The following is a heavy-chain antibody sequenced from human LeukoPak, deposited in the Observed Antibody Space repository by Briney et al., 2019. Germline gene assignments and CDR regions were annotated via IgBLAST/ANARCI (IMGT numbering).Heavy chain of an antibody. J-gene: IGHJ4*02. V-gene: IGHV3-20*04. D-gene: IGHD3-22*01. Sequence: GGSLRLSCAASGFTFEDYAMMWVRQVPGKGLAWVSGINWDGGSTDYADSVKGRFTISRDNAKNSLYLQMNSLRAEDTAVYYCAKAQYRYYDSSGDDYWGQGTLVTVSS. CDR2: INWDGGST. CDR1: GFTFEDYA. CDR3: AKAQYRYYDSSGDDY.